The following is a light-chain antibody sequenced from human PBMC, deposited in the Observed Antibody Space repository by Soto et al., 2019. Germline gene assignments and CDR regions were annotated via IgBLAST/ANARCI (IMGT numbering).Light chain of an antibody. CDR2: DVT. J-gene: IGLJ2*01. Sequence: QSALTQPASVSGSPGQSITISCSGTSSDVGGYDYVSWYQHHPGKAPKLMIYDVTNRPSGVSNRFSGSKSGNTASLTISGVEDEDEADYYCSSCTSSSTLVFGGGTQLTVL. V-gene: IGLV2-14*03. CDR1: SSDVGGYDY. CDR3: SSCTSSSTLV.